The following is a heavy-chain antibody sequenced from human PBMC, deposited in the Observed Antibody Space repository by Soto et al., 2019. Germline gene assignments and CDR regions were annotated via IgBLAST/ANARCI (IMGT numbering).Heavy chain of an antibody. CDR2: INPSGGST. D-gene: IGHD6-13*01. CDR1: GYAFTSYS. CDR3: ATGPDSSYYYFDY. J-gene: IGHJ4*02. Sequence: QVQLVQSGAEVKEPGASVKVSCKASGYAFTSYSIHWVRQAPGQGLEWVGIINPSGGSTSYAQKFQGRVTMTGDTSTRTVYMDLSSLRSEDTAVYYCATGPDSSYYYFDYWGQGTLVTVSS. V-gene: IGHV1-46*01.